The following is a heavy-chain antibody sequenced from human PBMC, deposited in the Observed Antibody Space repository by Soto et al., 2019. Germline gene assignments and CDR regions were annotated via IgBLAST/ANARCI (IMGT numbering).Heavy chain of an antibody. CDR2: ISSTTNYI. CDR3: ARESEDLSSNLDY. V-gene: IGHV3-21*06. J-gene: IGHJ4*02. Sequence: GSLRLSCAASGFTFTRYSMNWVRQAPGKGLEWVASISSTTNYIYYGESLKGRLTISRDNAKNSMYLQMNTLRAEDTAVYYCARESEDLSSNLDYWGQGTLVTVSS. CDR1: GFTFTRYS.